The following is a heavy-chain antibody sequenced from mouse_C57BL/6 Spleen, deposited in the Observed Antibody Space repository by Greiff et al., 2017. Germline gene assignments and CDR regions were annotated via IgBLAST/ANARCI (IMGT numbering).Heavy chain of an antibody. D-gene: IGHD2-3*01. Sequence: VQLKQSGGGLVQPGGSLSLSCAASGFTFTDYYMSWVRQPPGKALEWLGFISNKANGYTTAYSASVKGLFTISRENSQSILYLQMHALRSEDSAAYYCACWGYYLFDYWGQGTTLTVSS. CDR2: ISNKANGYTT. CDR1: GFTFTDYY. J-gene: IGHJ2*01. V-gene: IGHV7-3*01. CDR3: ACWGYYLFDY.